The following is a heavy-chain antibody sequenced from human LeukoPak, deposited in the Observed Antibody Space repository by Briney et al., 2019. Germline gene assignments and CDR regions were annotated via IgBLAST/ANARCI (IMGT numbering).Heavy chain of an antibody. V-gene: IGHV3-23*01. CDR2: ISGSGATI. CDR1: GFTSGDYA. J-gene: IGHJ4*02. Sequence: GRSLRLSCTASGFTSGDYAMSWFRQAPGKGLEWVSGISGSGATIFYADSVTGRFTISRDNSKNTLYLQMSSLRAEDTALYYCAKSPGPYYYGYYFDFWGQGTLVAVSS. CDR3: AKSPGPYYYGYYFDF. D-gene: IGHD3-22*01.